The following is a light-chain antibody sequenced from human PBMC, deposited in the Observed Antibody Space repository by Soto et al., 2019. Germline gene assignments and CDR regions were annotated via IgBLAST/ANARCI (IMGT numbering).Light chain of an antibody. CDR2: ANS. J-gene: IGLJ2*01. CDR3: QSYDSSLSGVV. Sequence: QSVLTQPPSVSGAPGQRVTISCTGSRSNIGAGYDVHWYQQLPGTAPKLFIFANSNRPSGVPDRFSGSKSGTSASLAITGLQAEDEGDYYCQSYDSSLSGVVFGGGTKLTVL. V-gene: IGLV1-40*01. CDR1: RSNIGAGYD.